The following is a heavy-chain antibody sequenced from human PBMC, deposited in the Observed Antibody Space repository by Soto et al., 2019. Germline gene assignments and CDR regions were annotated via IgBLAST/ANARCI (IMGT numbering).Heavy chain of an antibody. D-gene: IGHD6-13*01. V-gene: IGHV3-48*02. CDR1: GFSFRDHS. Sequence: GGSLRLSCAASGFSFRDHSMNWVRQAPGKGLEWISYIRGTTTISYADSVKGRFTISRDNAENSLYLQMNSLRDEDTAVYYCARDLSWAFDHWGQGALVTVSS. J-gene: IGHJ4*02. CDR3: ARDLSWAFDH. CDR2: IRGTTTI.